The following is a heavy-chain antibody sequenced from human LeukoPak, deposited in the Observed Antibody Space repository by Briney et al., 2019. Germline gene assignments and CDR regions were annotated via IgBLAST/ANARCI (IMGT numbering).Heavy chain of an antibody. CDR1: GFTFSSYA. D-gene: IGHD3-22*01. CDR2: ISGSGGST. V-gene: IGHV3-23*01. J-gene: IGHJ4*02. Sequence: PGGSLRLSCAASGFTFSSYAMSWVRQAPVKGLEWVSAISGSGGSTYYADSVKGRFTISRDNSKNTLYLQMNSLRAEDTAVYYCAKDSPLGYYDSSGYLDYWGQGTLVTVSS. CDR3: AKDSPLGYYDSSGYLDY.